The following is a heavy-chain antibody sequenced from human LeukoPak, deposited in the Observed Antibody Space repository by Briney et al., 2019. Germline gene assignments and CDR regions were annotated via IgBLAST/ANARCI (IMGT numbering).Heavy chain of an antibody. CDR2: ISPNSGGT. CDR1: GYTFSDYY. Sequence: ASVKVSFKASGYTFSDYYIHWVRQAPGQGLEWIGWISPNSGGTNYAQKFQGRVTMTRDTSISTAYMELSSLRSDDTAVYYCARDRGGNDYWGQGTLVTVSS. J-gene: IGHJ4*02. D-gene: IGHD4-23*01. V-gene: IGHV1-2*02. CDR3: ARDRGGNDY.